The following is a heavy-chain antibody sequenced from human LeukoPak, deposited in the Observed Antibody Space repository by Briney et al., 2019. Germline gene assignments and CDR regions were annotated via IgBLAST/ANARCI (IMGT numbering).Heavy chain of an antibody. CDR3: ARATSGYYDYFDY. CDR2: INPNSGGT. J-gene: IGHJ4*02. V-gene: IGHV1-2*06. D-gene: IGHD3-22*01. Sequence: GASVKVSCKASGYTFTGYYMHWVRQAPGQGLEWMGRINPNSGGTNYAQKFQGRVTMTRDTSISTAYMELSRLRSDDTAVYYCARATSGYYDYFDYWGQGTLVTVSS. CDR1: GYTFTGYY.